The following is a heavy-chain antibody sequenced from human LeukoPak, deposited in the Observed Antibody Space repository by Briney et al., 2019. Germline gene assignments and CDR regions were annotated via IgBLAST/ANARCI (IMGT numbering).Heavy chain of an antibody. CDR3: AKDRGSRNVILTGRPRASMDFDY. CDR2: ISYDGSNK. D-gene: IGHD3-9*01. CDR1: GFTFSSYG. V-gene: IGHV3-30*18. Sequence: GGSLRLSCAASGFTFSSYGMHWVRQAPGKGLEWVAVISYDGSNKYYADSVKGRFTISRDNSKNTLYLQMNSLRAEDTAVYYCAKDRGSRNVILTGRPRASMDFDYWGQGTLVTVSS. J-gene: IGHJ4*02.